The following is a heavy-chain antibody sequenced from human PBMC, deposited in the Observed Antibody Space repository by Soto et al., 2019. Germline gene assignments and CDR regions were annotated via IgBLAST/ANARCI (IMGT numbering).Heavy chain of an antibody. V-gene: IGHV4-31*03. CDR2: IYYSGST. D-gene: IGHD2-2*01. CDR3: AREVSLVPAATLNWFDP. CDR1: GGSISSGGYY. Sequence: SETLSLTCTVSGGSISSGGYYWSWIRQHPGKGLEWIGYIYYSGSTYYNPSLKSRVTISVDTSKNQFSLKLSSVTAADTAVYYCAREVSLVPAATLNWFDPWGQGTLVTVSS. J-gene: IGHJ5*02.